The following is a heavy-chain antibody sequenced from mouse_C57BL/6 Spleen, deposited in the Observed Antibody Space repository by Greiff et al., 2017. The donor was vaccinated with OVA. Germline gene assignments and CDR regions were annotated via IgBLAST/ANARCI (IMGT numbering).Heavy chain of an antibody. V-gene: IGHV5-4*01. J-gene: IGHJ2*01. D-gene: IGHD5-2*01. CDR1: GFTFSSYA. CDR3: ARGEYLYYFDY. Sequence: EVQVVESGGGLVKPGGSLKLSCAASGFTFSSYAMSWVRQTPEKRLAWVATISDGGSYTYYPDNVKGRFTISRDNAKNNLYLQRSHLKSEDTAMYYCARGEYLYYFDYWGQGTTLTVSS. CDR2: ISDGGSYT.